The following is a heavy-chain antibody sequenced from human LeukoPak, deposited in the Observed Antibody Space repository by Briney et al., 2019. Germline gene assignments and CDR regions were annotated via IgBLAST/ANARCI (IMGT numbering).Heavy chain of an antibody. Sequence: ASVKVSCKASGYTFTSYDINWVRQATGQGLEWMGWMNPNSGNTGYAQKFQGRVTMTRNTSISTAYMELSGLRSEDPAVYYCASSGYCSGGSCYGWFDPWGQGTLVTVSS. J-gene: IGHJ5*02. D-gene: IGHD2-15*01. CDR2: MNPNSGNT. CDR3: ASSGYCSGGSCYGWFDP. V-gene: IGHV1-8*01. CDR1: GYTFTSYD.